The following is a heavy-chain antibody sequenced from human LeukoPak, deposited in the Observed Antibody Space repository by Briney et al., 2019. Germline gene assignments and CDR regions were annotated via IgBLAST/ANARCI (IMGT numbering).Heavy chain of an antibody. D-gene: IGHD1-26*01. V-gene: IGHV3-66*02. CDR1: GFTVSSNY. CDR3: ARDPTYYYSDY. CDR2: IYSGGGT. Sequence: GGSLRLSCAASGFTVSSNYMSWVRQAPGKGLQWVLVIYSGGGTYYADSVKGRFTISRDNSKNTLYLQMNNVRPEDTAMYYCARDPTYYYSDYWGQGTLVTVSS. J-gene: IGHJ4*02.